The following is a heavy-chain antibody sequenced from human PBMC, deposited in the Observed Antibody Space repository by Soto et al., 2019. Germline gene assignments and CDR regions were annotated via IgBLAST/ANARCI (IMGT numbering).Heavy chain of an antibody. Sequence: PGGTLILSCAASGFTFDAYSLHWVRPLPGKGLEWVAGISGDSGSSGYADSVRGRFTVSRDNAKNSLFLQMSSLSPEDTALYYCTKRRSARPGFDAFDLWGQGTMVTVSS. CDR1: GFTFDAYS. CDR3: TKRRSARPGFDAFDL. V-gene: IGHV3-9*01. J-gene: IGHJ3*01. CDR2: ISGDSGSS.